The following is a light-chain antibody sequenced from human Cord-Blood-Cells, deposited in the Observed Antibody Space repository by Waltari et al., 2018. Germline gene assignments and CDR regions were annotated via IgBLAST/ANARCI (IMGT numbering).Light chain of an antibody. Sequence: QSALTQPASVSGSPGQSITISRPGTSSAVGGYNYVSWYQQHPGKAPKLMIYDVSNRPSGVSNRFSGSKSGNTASLTISGLQAEDEADYYCSSYTSSSTEVFGGGTKLTVL. CDR3: SSYTSSSTEV. CDR1: SSAVGGYNY. J-gene: IGLJ2*01. CDR2: DVS. V-gene: IGLV2-14*01.